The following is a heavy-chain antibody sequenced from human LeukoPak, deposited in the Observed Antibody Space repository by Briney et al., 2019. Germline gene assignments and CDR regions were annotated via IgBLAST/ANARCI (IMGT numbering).Heavy chain of an antibody. CDR2: ISDNGVYI. CDR3: AKNRATSMAFYDH. V-gene: IGHV3-23*01. D-gene: IGHD5-24*01. CDR1: GFTFINFP. Sequence: GGSLRLSCVASGFTFINFPMTWVRRAPGKGLEWVSAISDNGVYIFYGDSVKGRFTTSRDNSRTTLYLQMNHLRAEDTALYYCAKNRATSMAFYDHWGQGIQVTVSS. J-gene: IGHJ4*02.